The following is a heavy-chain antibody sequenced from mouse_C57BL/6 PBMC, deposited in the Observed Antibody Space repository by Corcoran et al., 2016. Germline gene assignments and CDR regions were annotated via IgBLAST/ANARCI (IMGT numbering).Heavy chain of an antibody. Sequence: QIQLVQSGPELKKPGETVKISCKASGYTFTTYGMSWVKQAPGKGLKWMGWINTYSGVPTYADDFKGRFAFSLETSASNAYLQINNLKNEDTATYFCASKGGTVGDSFAYWGQGTLVTVSA. CDR3: ASKGGTVGDSFAY. D-gene: IGHD2-14*01. CDR2: INTYSGVP. CDR1: GYTFTTYG. V-gene: IGHV9-3*01. J-gene: IGHJ3*01.